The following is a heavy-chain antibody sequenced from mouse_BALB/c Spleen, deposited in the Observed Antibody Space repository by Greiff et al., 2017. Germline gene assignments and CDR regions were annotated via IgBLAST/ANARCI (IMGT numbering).Heavy chain of an antibody. V-gene: IGHV3-2*02. CDR1: GYSITSDYA. CDR3: ARSPDYGNFAY. CDR2: ISYSGST. Sequence: DVHLVESGPGLVKPSQSLSLTCTVTGYSITSDYAWNWIRQFPGNKLEWMGYISYSGSTSYNPSLKSRISITRDTSKNQFFLQLNSVTTEDTATYYCARSPDYGNFAYWGQGTLVTVSA. D-gene: IGHD2-1*01. J-gene: IGHJ3*01.